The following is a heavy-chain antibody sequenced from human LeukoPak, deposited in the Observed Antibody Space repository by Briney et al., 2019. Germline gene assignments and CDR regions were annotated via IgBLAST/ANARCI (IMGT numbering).Heavy chain of an antibody. CDR2: IYYSGST. CDR1: GGSISSYY. J-gene: IGHJ3*02. Sequence: SETLSLTCTVSGGSISSYYWSWIRQPPGKGLEWIGYIYYSGSTNYNPSLKSRVTISVDTSKNQFSLKLSSVTAAGTAVYYCARDLGCGGDCYAFDIWGQGTMVTVSS. CDR3: ARDLGCGGDCYAFDI. V-gene: IGHV4-59*01. D-gene: IGHD2-21*02.